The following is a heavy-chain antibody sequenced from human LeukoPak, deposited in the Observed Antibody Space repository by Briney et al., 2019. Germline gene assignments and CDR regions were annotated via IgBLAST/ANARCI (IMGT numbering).Heavy chain of an antibody. CDR3: ARGGYSYGYRDAFDI. CDR2: IIPILGIA. Sequence: GASVKVSCKASGGTFSSYAISWVRQAPGQGLEWMGRIIPILGIANYAQKFQGRVTITADKSTSTAYMELSSLRSEDTAVYYCARGGYSYGYRDAFDIWGQGTMVTVSS. D-gene: IGHD5-18*01. J-gene: IGHJ3*02. CDR1: GGTFSSYA. V-gene: IGHV1-69*04.